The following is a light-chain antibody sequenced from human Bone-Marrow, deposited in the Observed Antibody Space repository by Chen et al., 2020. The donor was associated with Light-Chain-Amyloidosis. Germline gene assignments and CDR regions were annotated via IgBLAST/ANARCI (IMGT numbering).Light chain of an antibody. Sequence: DIQMTQSPSTLSASVGDRVTITCRASQSISSWLAWYQQKPGKAPKLLIYAASTLQSGVPSRFSGSGSGTDFTLTISCLQSEDFATDYCQQYYSYPFTFGPGTRLEIK. J-gene: IGKJ5*01. CDR2: AAS. CDR1: QSISSW. CDR3: QQYYSYPFT. V-gene: IGKV1-5*01.